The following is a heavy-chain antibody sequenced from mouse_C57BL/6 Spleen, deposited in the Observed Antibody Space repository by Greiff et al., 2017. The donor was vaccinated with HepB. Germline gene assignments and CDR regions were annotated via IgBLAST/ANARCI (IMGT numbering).Heavy chain of an antibody. D-gene: IGHD1-1*01. CDR1: GYTFTDYY. CDR2: INPYNGGT. J-gene: IGHJ4*01. V-gene: IGHV1-19*01. Sequence: EVQLQESGPVLVKPGASVKMSCKASGYTFTDYYMNWVKQSHGKSLEWIGVINPYNGGTSYNQKFKGKATLTVDKSSSTAYMELNSLTSEDSAVYYCARGDYYGSSYDYYAMDYWGQGTSVTVSS. CDR3: ARGDYYGSSYDYYAMDY.